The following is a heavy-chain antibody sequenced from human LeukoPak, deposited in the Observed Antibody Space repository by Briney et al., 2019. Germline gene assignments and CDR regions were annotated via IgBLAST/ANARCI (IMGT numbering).Heavy chain of an antibody. V-gene: IGHV5-51*01. J-gene: IGHJ6*03. CDR2: IYPDDSDT. CDR3: ARRGHCTNGVCYSNYYYYMDV. CDR1: GYSFTSYW. Sequence: GESLKISCKGSGYSFTSYWIGWVRQMPGKGLGGMGIIYPDDSDTRYGPSFEGQVIISVDKSISTAYLQWSSLKASDTAMYYCARRGHCTNGVCYSNYYYYMDVWGKGTTVTVSS. D-gene: IGHD2-8*01.